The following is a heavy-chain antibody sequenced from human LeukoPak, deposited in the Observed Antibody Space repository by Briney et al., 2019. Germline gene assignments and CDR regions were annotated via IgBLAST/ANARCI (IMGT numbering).Heavy chain of an antibody. J-gene: IGHJ4*02. CDR1: GFTFSSYA. CDR3: AKDRQQQLVLDYFDY. V-gene: IGHV3-23*01. CDR2: ISGSGDST. Sequence: GGSLRLSCAASGFTFSSYAMTWVRQAPGKGLEWVSAISGSGDSTYYADSVRGRFTISRDYSKNTLFLQMNSLRAEDTAVYYCAKDRQQQLVLDYFDYWGQGTLVTVSS. D-gene: IGHD6-13*01.